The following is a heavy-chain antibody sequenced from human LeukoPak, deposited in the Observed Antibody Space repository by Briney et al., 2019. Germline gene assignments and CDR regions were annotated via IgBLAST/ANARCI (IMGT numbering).Heavy chain of an antibody. V-gene: IGHV3-11*01. CDR2: ISSGGSAI. D-gene: IGHD6-13*01. Sequence: GGSLRLSCAASGFTFNSNYMSWIRQAPGKGLEWVSYISSGGSAIYYADSLKGRFTISRDNAKNSLYLQMNSLRAEDTAVYYCARGYIAAAGTGYWGQGTLVTVSS. CDR1: GFTFNSNY. J-gene: IGHJ4*02. CDR3: ARGYIAAAGTGY.